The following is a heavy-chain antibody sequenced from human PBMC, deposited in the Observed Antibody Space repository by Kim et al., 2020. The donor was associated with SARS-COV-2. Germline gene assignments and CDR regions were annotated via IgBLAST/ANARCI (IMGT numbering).Heavy chain of an antibody. Sequence: YYADSVKGRFTISRDNSKNTLYLQMNSLRAEDTAVYYCAKDLGGWNWFDPWGQGTLVTVSS. V-gene: IGHV3-30*02. D-gene: IGHD2-15*01. CDR3: AKDLGGWNWFDP. J-gene: IGHJ5*02.